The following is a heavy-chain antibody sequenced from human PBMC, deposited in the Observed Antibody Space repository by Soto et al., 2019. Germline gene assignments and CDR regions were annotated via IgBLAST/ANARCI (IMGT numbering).Heavy chain of an antibody. CDR2: INPNSGGT. J-gene: IGHJ6*02. CDR3: ASDLGCEPTCYYYGMDG. CDR1: GYTFTGSY. D-gene: IGHD3-16*01. Sequence: ASVKVYCTGSGYTFTGSYMHWVRQAPVQGLEWMGWINPNSGGTNYAQKFQGRVTMTRDTSISTAYMELSRLRSDDTAVYYCASDLGCEPTCYYYGMDGWGQGTAVPVSS. V-gene: IGHV1-2*02.